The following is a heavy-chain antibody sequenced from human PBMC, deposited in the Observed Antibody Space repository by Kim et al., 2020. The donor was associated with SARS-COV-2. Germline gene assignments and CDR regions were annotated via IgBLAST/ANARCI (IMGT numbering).Heavy chain of an antibody. V-gene: IGHV1-46*01. Sequence: QKFQGRVTMTRDTSTSTVYMELSSLRSEDTAVYYCARDIIEYSSSWSFYYWGQGTLVTVSS. J-gene: IGHJ4*02. CDR3: ARDIIEYSSSWSFYY. D-gene: IGHD6-6*01.